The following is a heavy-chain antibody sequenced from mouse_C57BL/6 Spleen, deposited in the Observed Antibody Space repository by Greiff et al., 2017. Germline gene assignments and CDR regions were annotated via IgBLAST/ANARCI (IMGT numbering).Heavy chain of an antibody. D-gene: IGHD1-1*01. CDR3: AREKIYYYGSSLAWFAY. V-gene: IGHV1-55*01. CDR1: GYTFTSYW. J-gene: IGHJ3*01. Sequence: VQLQQPGAELVKPGASVKLSCKASGYTFTSYWMHWVKQRPGQGLEWIGDIYPGSGSTNYNEKFKSKATLTVDTSSSTAYMQLSSLTSEDSAVYYCAREKIYYYGSSLAWFAYWGQGTLVTVSA. CDR2: IYPGSGST.